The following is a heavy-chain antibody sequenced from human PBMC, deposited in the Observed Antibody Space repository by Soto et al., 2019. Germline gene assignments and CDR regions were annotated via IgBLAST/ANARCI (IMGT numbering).Heavy chain of an antibody. D-gene: IGHD5-12*01. V-gene: IGHV4-31*03. J-gene: IGHJ6*03. CDR1: GGSISRGGYY. CDR3: AGKDSGYADYMDV. CDR2: IYYSGGT. Sequence: QVQLQESGPGLVKPSQTLSLTCTVSGGSISRGGYYWSWIRQHPGKGLEWIGYIYYSGGTYYNPSLKRRVTISVDTSGNQFPLRLSSVTAADTAVYYWAGKDSGYADYMDVWGKGTTVTVSS.